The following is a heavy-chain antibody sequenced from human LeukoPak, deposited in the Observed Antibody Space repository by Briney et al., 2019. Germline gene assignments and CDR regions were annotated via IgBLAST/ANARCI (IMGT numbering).Heavy chain of an antibody. V-gene: IGHV3-21*01. CDR2: ISSSSSYI. CDR3: ARDPGFIAVAELGNDY. CDR1: GFTFSSYS. D-gene: IGHD6-19*01. J-gene: IGHJ4*02. Sequence: GGSLRLSCAASGFTFSSYSMNWVRQAPGKGLEWVSSISSSSSYIYYADSVKGRFTISRDNAKNSLYLQMNSPRAEDTAVYYCARDPGFIAVAELGNDYWGQGTLVTVSS.